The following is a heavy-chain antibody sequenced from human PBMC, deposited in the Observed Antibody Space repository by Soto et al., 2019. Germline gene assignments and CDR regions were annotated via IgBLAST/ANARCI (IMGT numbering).Heavy chain of an antibody. D-gene: IGHD2-15*01. CDR2: ISAYKGNT. Sequence: QVQLVQSGAEVKKPGASVKVSCKASGYTFNSYGISWVRQAPGQGLEWMGWISAYKGNTNYAQKLQGRVTMTTDTSTSTVYMGRRSLRSDATAVYYCASSASIYCSGGSCSYYDMDVWGQGTTVIVSS. V-gene: IGHV1-18*01. CDR1: GYTFNSYG. J-gene: IGHJ6*02. CDR3: ASSASIYCSGGSCSYYDMDV.